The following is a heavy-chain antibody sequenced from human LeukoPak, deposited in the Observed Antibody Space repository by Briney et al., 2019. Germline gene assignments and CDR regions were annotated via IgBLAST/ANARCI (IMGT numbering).Heavy chain of an antibody. V-gene: IGHV3-23*01. Sequence: GGSLRLSCSASGFTVSSNYMSWVRQAPGKGLEWVSAISGSGGSTYYADSVKGRFTISRDNSKNTLYLQMNSLRAEDTAVYYCAKTGYSSGKGDYWGQGTLVTVSS. CDR1: GFTVSSNY. J-gene: IGHJ4*02. D-gene: IGHD6-19*01. CDR3: AKTGYSSGKGDY. CDR2: ISGSGGST.